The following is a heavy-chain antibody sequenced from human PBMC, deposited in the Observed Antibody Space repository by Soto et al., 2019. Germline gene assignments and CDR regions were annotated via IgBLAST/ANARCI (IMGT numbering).Heavy chain of an antibody. CDR1: GFTFSSYG. D-gene: IGHD5-18*01. J-gene: IGHJ3*02. CDR2: IWYDGSNK. Sequence: QVQLVESGGGVVQPGRSLRLSCAASGFTFSSYGMHWVRQAPGKGLEWVAVIWYDGSNKYYADSVKGRFTISRDNSKNTLYLQVNSLRAEDTAVYYCARGAVDTDAFDIWGQGTMVTVSS. V-gene: IGHV3-33*01. CDR3: ARGAVDTDAFDI.